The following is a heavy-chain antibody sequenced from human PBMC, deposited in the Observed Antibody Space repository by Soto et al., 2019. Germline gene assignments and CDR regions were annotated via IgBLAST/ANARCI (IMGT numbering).Heavy chain of an antibody. V-gene: IGHV3-23*01. CDR1: GFTFSSYA. CDR3: AKDLIAGVWYGLDY. Sequence: EVQLLESGGGLVQPGGSLRLSCAASGFTFSSYAMSWVRQAPGKGLEWVSAISGSGGSTYYADSVKGRFTISRDNSKNTLYLQMNILRAEDTAVYYCAKDLIAGVWYGLDYWGQGTLVTVSS. CDR2: ISGSGGST. D-gene: IGHD6-13*01. J-gene: IGHJ4*02.